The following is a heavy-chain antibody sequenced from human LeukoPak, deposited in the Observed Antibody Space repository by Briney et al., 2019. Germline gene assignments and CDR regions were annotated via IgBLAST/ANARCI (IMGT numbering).Heavy chain of an antibody. J-gene: IGHJ4*02. CDR3: AKDIPTGDYVFDG. Sequence: GGSLRLSCAASGFTFCDYDMHWVRKPPGKGREWLTLITGEGDIKYHADSVKGRFTISRDNNENSLYLRMNSLRTEYTALYYCAKDIPTGDYVFDGWGQGTLVIVS. CDR1: GFTFCDYD. V-gene: IGHV3-43*02. CDR2: ITGEGDIK. D-gene: IGHD4-17*01.